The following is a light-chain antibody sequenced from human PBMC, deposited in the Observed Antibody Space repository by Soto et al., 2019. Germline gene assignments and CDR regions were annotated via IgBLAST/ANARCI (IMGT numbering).Light chain of an antibody. CDR3: AAWDDSLNGVL. CDR2: SYN. J-gene: IGLJ2*01. Sequence: VLTQSPSASGTLGQRVTISCSGSSSNIGTTTVNWYQQLPGTAPKLLIYSYNQRPSGVPDRFSGSKSGTSASLAISGLQSEDEADYYCAAWDDSLNGVLFGGGTKVTVL. CDR1: SSNIGTTT. V-gene: IGLV1-44*01.